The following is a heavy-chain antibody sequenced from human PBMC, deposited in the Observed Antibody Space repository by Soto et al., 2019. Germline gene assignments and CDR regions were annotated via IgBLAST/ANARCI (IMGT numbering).Heavy chain of an antibody. J-gene: IGHJ3*01. CDR2: INAGNGNT. CDR3: ARGLRNRYCSSSCCYRVAALDS. Sequence: DSVKVSCKASGYTFTSYAMHWVRQAPGQRLEWMGWINAGNGNTKYSQKFQGRVTITRDTSASTAYIELSSLRSEDTAVYYCARGLRNRYCSSSCCYRVAALDSWGQGTLFTVAS. D-gene: IGHD2-2*02. CDR1: GYTFTSYA. V-gene: IGHV1-3*01.